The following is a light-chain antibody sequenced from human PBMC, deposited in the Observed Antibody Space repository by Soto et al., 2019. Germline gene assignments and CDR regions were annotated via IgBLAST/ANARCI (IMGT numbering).Light chain of an antibody. CDR2: WAS. V-gene: IGKV4-1*01. CDR1: QSVLYSPNNKNY. Sequence: DIVMTQSLDSLAVSLGERATINCKSSQSVLYSPNNKNYLAWFQQKPGLPPKLIIYWASTRESGVPDRFSGSGSGTDFTLTISSLQAEDVAVYYCQHYYTTPPAFGPGTKVDIK. CDR3: QHYYTTPPA. J-gene: IGKJ3*01.